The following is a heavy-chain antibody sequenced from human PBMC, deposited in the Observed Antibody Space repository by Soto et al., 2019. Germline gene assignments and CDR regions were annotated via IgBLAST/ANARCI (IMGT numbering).Heavy chain of an antibody. J-gene: IGHJ6*02. CDR2: IKQDGSEK. CDR3: ARDQRRAQLPNWNYVGFPDGATQRNYYYYGMDV. V-gene: IGHV3-7*01. Sequence: HPGGSLRLSCAASGFTFSSYWMSWVRQAPGKGLEWVANIKQDGSEKYYVDSVKGRFTISRDNAKNSLYLQMNSLRAEDTAVYYCARDQRRAQLPNWNYVGFPDGATQRNYYYYGMDVWGQGTTVTVSS. D-gene: IGHD1-7*01. CDR1: GFTFSSYW.